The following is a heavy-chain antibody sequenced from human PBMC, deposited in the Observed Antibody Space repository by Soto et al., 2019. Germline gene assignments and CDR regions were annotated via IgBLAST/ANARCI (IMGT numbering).Heavy chain of an antibody. D-gene: IGHD4-17*01. CDR3: ARDLGHDYGDRGDY. CDR2: INPSGGST. V-gene: IGHV1-46*01. CDR1: GYTFTSYY. Sequence: QVQLVQSGAEVKKPGASVKVSCKASGYTFTSYYMHWVRQAPGQGLEWMGIINPSGGSTSYAQKFQGRVAMTRDTSTSIVYMALSSLRSEDTAVYYCARDLGHDYGDRGDYWGQGTLVTVSS. J-gene: IGHJ4*02.